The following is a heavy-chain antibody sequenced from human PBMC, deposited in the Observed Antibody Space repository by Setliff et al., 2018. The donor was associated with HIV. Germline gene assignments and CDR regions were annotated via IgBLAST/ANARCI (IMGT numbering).Heavy chain of an antibody. CDR3: ARGYRAVAGQYYFDY. D-gene: IGHD6-19*01. CDR1: GYFINIGHY. J-gene: IGHJ4*02. CDR2: IYHSGGT. V-gene: IGHV4-38-2*02. Sequence: SETLSLTCRVSGYFINIGHYCGWLRQSPGKGLEWIGTIYHSGGTYYNPSLKSRVTISVDTSKNQFSLKLSSVTAADTAVYYCARGYRAVAGQYYFDYWGQGTLVTVSS.